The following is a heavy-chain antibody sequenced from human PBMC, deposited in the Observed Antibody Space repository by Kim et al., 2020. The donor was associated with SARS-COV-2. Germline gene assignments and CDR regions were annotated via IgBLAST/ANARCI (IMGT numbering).Heavy chain of an antibody. D-gene: IGHD3-10*01. J-gene: IGHJ6*02. CDR2: ISGSGGST. V-gene: IGHV3-23*01. CDR3: AGPMVRGVNPYYYYGMDV. CDR1: GFTFSSYA. Sequence: GGSLRLSCAASGFTFSSYAMSWVRQAPGKGLEWVSAISGSGGSTYYADSMKGRFTISRDNSKNTLYLQMNSLRAEDTAIYYCAGPMVRGVNPYYYYGMDVWGQGTTVTVSS.